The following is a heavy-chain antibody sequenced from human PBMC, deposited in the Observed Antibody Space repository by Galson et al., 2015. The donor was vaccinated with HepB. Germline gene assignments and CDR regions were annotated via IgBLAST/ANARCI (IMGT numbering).Heavy chain of an antibody. V-gene: IGHV1-69*13. CDR1: GGTFSSYA. Sequence: SVKVSCKASGGTFSSYAISWVRQAPGQGLEWMGGIIPIFGTANYAQKFQGGVTITADESTSTAYMELSSLRSEDTAVYYCARDPGLGPAGGAFDIWGQGTMVTVSS. J-gene: IGHJ3*02. CDR2: IIPIFGTA. CDR3: ARDPGLGPAGGAFDI. D-gene: IGHD3-16*01.